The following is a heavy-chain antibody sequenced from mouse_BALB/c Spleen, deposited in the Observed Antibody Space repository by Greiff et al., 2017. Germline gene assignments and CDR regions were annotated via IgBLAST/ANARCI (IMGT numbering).Heavy chain of an antibody. CDR1: GYTFTSYW. V-gene: IGHV1-7*01. Sequence: QVQLKQSGAELAKPGASVKMSCKASGYTFTSYWMHWVKQRPGQGLEWIGYINPSTGYTEYNQKFKDKATLTADKSSSTAYMQLSSLTSEDSAVYYCARDDYYGSGAYWGQGTLVTVSA. J-gene: IGHJ3*01. CDR3: ARDDYYGSGAY. D-gene: IGHD1-1*01. CDR2: INPSTGYT.